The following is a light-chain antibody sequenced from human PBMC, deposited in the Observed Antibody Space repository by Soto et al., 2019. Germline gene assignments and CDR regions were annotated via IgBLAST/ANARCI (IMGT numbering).Light chain of an antibody. CDR1: QSVSSNY. V-gene: IGKV3-20*01. CDR2: GAS. J-gene: IGKJ4*01. CDR3: QRYGTSLPLT. Sequence: EIVLTQSPGTLSLSPGDRATLSCRASQSVSSNYLAWYQQKPGQAPRLLIYGASSRATGIADRFSGSGSGTDFPLTISRLEPEDFAVYYCQRYGTSLPLTFGGGTKVEIK.